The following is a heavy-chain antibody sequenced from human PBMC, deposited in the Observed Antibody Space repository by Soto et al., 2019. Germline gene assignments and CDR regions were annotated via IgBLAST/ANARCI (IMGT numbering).Heavy chain of an antibody. CDR1: GGTFSSYT. Sequence: SVKVSCKASGGTFSSYTISWVRQAPGQGLEWMGRIIPILGIANYAQKFQGRVTITADKSTSTAYMELSSLRSENTAVYYCAIDVGQGVPTGYSDDYYYYYYMDVWGNGTKVTVSS. V-gene: IGHV1-69*04. CDR2: IIPILGIA. D-gene: IGHD2-2*01. J-gene: IGHJ6*03. CDR3: AIDVGQGVPTGYSDDYYYYYYMDV.